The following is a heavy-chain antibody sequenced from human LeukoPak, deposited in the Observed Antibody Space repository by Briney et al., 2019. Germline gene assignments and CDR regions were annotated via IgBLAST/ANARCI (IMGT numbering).Heavy chain of an antibody. V-gene: IGHV1-2*02. Sequence: GASVKVSCKAFGYTFNIFYMHWVRQAPGQGLEWMGWINPNTGDTNYAQNFQGRVTMTRDTSISTAYMEVRRLRSDDTAVYFCARGSDSDYWGQGTLVTVSS. D-gene: IGHD2-21*02. CDR1: GYTFNIFY. CDR2: INPNTGDT. J-gene: IGHJ4*02. CDR3: ARGSDSDY.